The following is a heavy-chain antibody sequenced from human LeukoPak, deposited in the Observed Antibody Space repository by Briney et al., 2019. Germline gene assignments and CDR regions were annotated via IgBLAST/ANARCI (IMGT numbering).Heavy chain of an antibody. CDR2: INPSGGST. CDR1: GYTFTSYY. D-gene: IGHD3-22*01. CDR3: ARDDSSGYYYECYFDY. V-gene: IGHV1-46*01. J-gene: IGHJ4*02. Sequence: ASVKVSCKASGYTFTSYYMHWVRQAPGQGLEWMGIINPSGGSTSYAQKFQGRVTMTRDTSTSTVYMELSSLRSEDTAVYYCARDDSSGYYYECYFDYWGQGTLLTVSS.